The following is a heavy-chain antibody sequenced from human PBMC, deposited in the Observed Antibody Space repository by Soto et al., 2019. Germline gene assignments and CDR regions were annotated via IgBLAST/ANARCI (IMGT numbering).Heavy chain of an antibody. CDR1: GGTFRNHV. CDR2: IIPIIGTP. V-gene: IGHV1-69*01. CDR3: ARDLEFRDGNISHLDY. D-gene: IGHD3-10*01. J-gene: IGHJ4*02. Sequence: VQLVQSGAEVKKPGSSVKVSCKASGGTFRNHVFNWVRQAPGQGLEWMGGIIPIIGTPNYAQKFQGRVTITADASSNTVYLDVSSLRSQDTAVDYCARDLEFRDGNISHLDYWGQGTLVTVSS.